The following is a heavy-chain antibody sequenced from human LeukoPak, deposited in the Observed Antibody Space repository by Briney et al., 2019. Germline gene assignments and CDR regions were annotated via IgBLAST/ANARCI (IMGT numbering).Heavy chain of an antibody. Sequence: SETLSLTCTVSGGSISSSSYYWGWIRQPPGKGLEWIGSIYYSGSTYYNPSLKSRVTISVDTSKNQFSLKLSSVTAVDTAVYCCARHVPGTAYNRYFDLWGRGTLVTVSS. J-gene: IGHJ2*01. D-gene: IGHD1-1*01. CDR1: GGSISSSSYY. CDR3: ARHVPGTAYNRYFDL. CDR2: IYYSGST. V-gene: IGHV4-39*01.